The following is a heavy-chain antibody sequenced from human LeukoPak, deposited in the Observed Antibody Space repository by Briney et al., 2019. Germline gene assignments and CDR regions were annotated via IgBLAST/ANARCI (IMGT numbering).Heavy chain of an antibody. CDR3: ARGSRQSRGWAFDY. D-gene: IGHD6-19*01. CDR1: GGTFSSYA. Sequence: SVKVSCKASGGTFSSYAISWVRQAPGQGLEWMGEIIPIFGTANYAQKFQGRVTITTDESTSTAYMELSSLRSEDTALYYCARGSRQSRGWAFDYWGQGSLVTVSS. J-gene: IGHJ4*02. CDR2: IIPIFGTA. V-gene: IGHV1-69*05.